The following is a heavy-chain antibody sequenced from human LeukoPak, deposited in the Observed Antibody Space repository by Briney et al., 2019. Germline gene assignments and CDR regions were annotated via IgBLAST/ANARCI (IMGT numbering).Heavy chain of an antibody. J-gene: IGHJ4*02. Sequence: SETLSLTCSVSGGSINNYYWSWIRQPPGRGLEFIGYIYYSGNTNYSPSLKSRVTMSVDTSKNQFSLKLSSMTAADTALYYCARYDGPFEYWGQGTLVTVSS. D-gene: IGHD3-16*01. CDR1: GGSINNYY. CDR2: IYYSGNT. CDR3: ARYDGPFEY. V-gene: IGHV4-59*01.